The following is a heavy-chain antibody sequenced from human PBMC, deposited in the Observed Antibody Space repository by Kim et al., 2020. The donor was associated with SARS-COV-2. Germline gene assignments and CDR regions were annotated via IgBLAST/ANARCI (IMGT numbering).Heavy chain of an antibody. Sequence: ASVKVSCKASGYTFTSYGISWVRQAPGQGLEWMGWISAYNGNTNYAQKLQGRVTMTTDTSTSTAYMELRSLRSDDTAVYYCARVLGPVRGSYFLSRLIDYWGQGTLVTVSS. CDR2: ISAYNGNT. CDR3: ARVLGPVRGSYFLSRLIDY. J-gene: IGHJ4*02. CDR1: GYTFTSYG. D-gene: IGHD1-26*01. V-gene: IGHV1-18*01.